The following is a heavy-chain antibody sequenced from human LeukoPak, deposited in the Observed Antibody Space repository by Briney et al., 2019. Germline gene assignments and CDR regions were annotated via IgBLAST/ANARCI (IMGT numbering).Heavy chain of an antibody. J-gene: IGHJ4*02. CDR3: AGPPYYYDRRGYSDY. V-gene: IGHV3-11*01. Sequence: GGSLRLSCAASGFTFSDYYMSWIRQAPGKGLEWVSYISSSGSTIYYADSVKGRFTISRDNAKNSLYLQMNSLRAEDTAVYYCAGPPYYYDRRGYSDYWGQGTLVTVSS. CDR2: ISSSGSTI. D-gene: IGHD3-22*01. CDR1: GFTFSDYY.